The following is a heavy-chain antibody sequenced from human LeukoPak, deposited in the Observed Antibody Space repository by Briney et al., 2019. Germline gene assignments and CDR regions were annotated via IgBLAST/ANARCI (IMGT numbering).Heavy chain of an antibody. J-gene: IGHJ6*03. CDR3: AREDNGYYSDYYMDV. D-gene: IGHD5-12*01. CDR1: GYTFTSYG. V-gene: IGHV1-18*01. CDR2: ISAYNGNT. Sequence: ASVKVYCKASGYTFTSYGISWVRQAPGQGLEWMGWISAYNGNTNYAQKLQGRVTMTTDTSTSTAYMELRSLRSDDTAVYYCAREDNGYYSDYYMDVWGKGTTVTVSS.